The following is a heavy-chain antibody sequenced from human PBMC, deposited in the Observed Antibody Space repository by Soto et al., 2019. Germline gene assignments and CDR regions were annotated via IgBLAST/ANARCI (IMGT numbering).Heavy chain of an antibody. D-gene: IGHD6-6*01. J-gene: IGHJ4*02. V-gene: IGHV1-18*01. CDR3: ARDRSSSSL. CDR1: GYTFTNYG. CDR2: ISAYNRKT. Sequence: QAQLVQSGAEVKKPGASVKVSCKASGYTFTNYGISWVRQAPGQGLEWMGWISAYNRKTDYAQKFQGRVIMTTDTSTSTAYTELRSLRSDDTAVYYCARDRSSSSLWGQGTLVTVSS.